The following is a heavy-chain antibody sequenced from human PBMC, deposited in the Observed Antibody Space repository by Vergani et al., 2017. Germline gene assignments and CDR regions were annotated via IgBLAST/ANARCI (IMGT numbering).Heavy chain of an antibody. CDR3: ARDRGIAARLNYYYYMDV. CDR1: GYSFTSYW. J-gene: IGHJ6*03. V-gene: IGHV5-51*01. Sequence: EVQLVQSGAEVKKPGESLKISCKGSGYSFTSYWIAWVRQMPGKGLEWMGIIYPGDSDTSYSPSFQGQVTISADKSISTAYLQWISLKASDTAMYYCARDRGIAARLNYYYYMDVWGKGTTVTVSS. CDR2: IYPGDSDT. D-gene: IGHD6-6*01.